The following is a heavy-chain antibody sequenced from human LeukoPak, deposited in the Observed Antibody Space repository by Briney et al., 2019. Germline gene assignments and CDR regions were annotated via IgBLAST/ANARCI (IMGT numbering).Heavy chain of an antibody. J-gene: IGHJ5*02. D-gene: IGHD3-16*01. CDR3: ARLVLGELFSRWFDP. V-gene: IGHV4-39*01. Sequence: PSETLSLTCTVPGGSISSSSYYWGWIRQPPGKGLEWIGSIYYSGSTYYNPSLKSRVTISVDTSKNQFSLKLSSVTAADTAVYYCARLVLGELFSRWFDPWGQGTLVTVSS. CDR2: IYYSGST. CDR1: GGSISSSSYY.